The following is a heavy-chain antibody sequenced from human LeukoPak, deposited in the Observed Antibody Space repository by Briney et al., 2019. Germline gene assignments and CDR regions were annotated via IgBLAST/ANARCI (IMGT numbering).Heavy chain of an antibody. Sequence: GGSLRLSCAASGFTFNRYGMSWVRQAPGKGLEWVSGINWNGGSTGYADSVKGRFTISRDNAKNSLYLQMNSLRAEDTALYYCARDIVGATPPDYWGQGTLVTVSS. CDR1: GFTFNRYG. J-gene: IGHJ4*02. CDR3: ARDIVGATPPDY. CDR2: INWNGGST. V-gene: IGHV3-20*04. D-gene: IGHD1-26*01.